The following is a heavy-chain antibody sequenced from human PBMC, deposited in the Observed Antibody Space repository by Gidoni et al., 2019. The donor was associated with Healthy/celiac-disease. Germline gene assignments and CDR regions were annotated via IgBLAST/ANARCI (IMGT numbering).Heavy chain of an antibody. CDR3: AKDIRLDYYYGMDV. Sequence: EVQLVESGGGLLQPGRSLRLSCAASGFTFDDYAMHWVRQAPGKGLEWVSGISWNSGTIGYADSVKGRFTISRDNAKNSLYLQMSSLRAEDTALYYCAKDIRLDYYYGMDVWGQGTTVTVSS. D-gene: IGHD3-22*01. J-gene: IGHJ6*02. V-gene: IGHV3-9*01. CDR2: ISWNSGTI. CDR1: GFTFDDYA.